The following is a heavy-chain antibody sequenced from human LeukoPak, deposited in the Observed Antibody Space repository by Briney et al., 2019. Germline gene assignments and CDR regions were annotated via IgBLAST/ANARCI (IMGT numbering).Heavy chain of an antibody. D-gene: IGHD4-17*01. V-gene: IGHV1-8*03. CDR1: GYTFTSYD. CDR2: MNPNSGNT. CDR3: ARVRNYYYYMDV. J-gene: IGHJ6*03. Sequence: ASVKVSCKASGYTFTSYDINWVRQATGQGLEWMGWMNPNSGNTGYAQKFQGRVTITRNTSISTAYMELSSLRSGDTAVYYCARVRNYYYYMDVWGKGTTVTVSS.